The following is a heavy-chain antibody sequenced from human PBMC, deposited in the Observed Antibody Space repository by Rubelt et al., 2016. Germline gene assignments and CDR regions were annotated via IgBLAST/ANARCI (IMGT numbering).Heavy chain of an antibody. D-gene: IGHD1-26*01. CDR3: ARFSGSSLSHNWFDP. V-gene: IGHV5-51*01. Sequence: QMPGKGLEWMGIIYPDDSNTRYSPSFQGQVTISADKSISTAYLQWSSLKASDTAMYYCARFSGSSLSHNWFDPWGQGTLVTVSS. J-gene: IGHJ5*02. CDR2: IYPDDSNT.